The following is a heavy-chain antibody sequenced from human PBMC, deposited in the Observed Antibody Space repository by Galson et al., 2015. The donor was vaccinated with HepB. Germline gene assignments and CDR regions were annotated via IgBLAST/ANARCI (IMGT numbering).Heavy chain of an antibody. V-gene: IGHV3-30-3*01. D-gene: IGHD2-15*01. CDR3: ARDDSDCSGGSCYITKTYYYYGMDV. J-gene: IGHJ6*02. Sequence: SLRLSCAASGFTFSSYAMHWVRQAPGKGLEWVAVISYDGSNKYYADSVKGRFTISRDNSKNTLYLQMNSLRAEDTAVYYCARDDSDCSGGSCYITKTYYYYGMDVWGQGTTVTVSS. CDR1: GFTFSSYA. CDR2: ISYDGSNK.